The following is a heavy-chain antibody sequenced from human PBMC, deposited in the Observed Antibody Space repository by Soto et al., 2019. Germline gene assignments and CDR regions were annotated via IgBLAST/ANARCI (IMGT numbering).Heavy chain of an antibody. V-gene: IGHV3-11*05. Sequence: PGGSLILSCAASGFTFSYYYMSWIRQAPGKGLEWVSYISSSSSYTNYADSVKGRFTISRDNAKNSLYLQMNSLRAEDTAVYYCARESGYDPVFDYWGQGTLVTVSS. CDR2: ISSSSSYT. CDR1: GFTFSYYY. CDR3: ARESGYDPVFDY. D-gene: IGHD5-12*01. J-gene: IGHJ4*02.